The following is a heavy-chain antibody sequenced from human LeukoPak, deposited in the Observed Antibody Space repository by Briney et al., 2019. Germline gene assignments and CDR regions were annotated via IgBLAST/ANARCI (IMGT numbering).Heavy chain of an antibody. D-gene: IGHD5-18*01. V-gene: IGHV4-59*01. CDR2: IYYSGTT. J-gene: IGHJ4*02. CDR1: GGSISSYY. CDR3: ARLDTAMVVFDY. Sequence: SETLFLTCTVSGGSISSYYWSWIRQPPGKGLEWIGYIYYSGTTNYNPSLKSRVTISVDTSKNQFSLKLSSVTAADTAVYYCARLDTAMVVFDYWGQGTLVTVSS.